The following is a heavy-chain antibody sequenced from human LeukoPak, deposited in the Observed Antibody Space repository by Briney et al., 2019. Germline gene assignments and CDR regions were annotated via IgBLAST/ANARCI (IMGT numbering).Heavy chain of an antibody. D-gene: IGHD1-26*01. CDR2: IYPGDSYT. CDR1: GYSFTSYW. J-gene: IGHJ4*02. V-gene: IGHV5-51*01. Sequence: GASLKISCKGSGYSFTSYWIGWVREMPGKVLEWMGIIYPGDSYTRYSPLFQGQVTISADKSISTAYLQWSSLKASDTAMYYCARRGHSGSYYFDYWGQGTLVTVSS. CDR3: ARRGHSGSYYFDY.